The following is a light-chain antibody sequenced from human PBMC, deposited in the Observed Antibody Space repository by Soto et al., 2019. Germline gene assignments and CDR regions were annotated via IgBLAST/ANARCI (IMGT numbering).Light chain of an antibody. CDR2: YDD. Sequence: QSVLTQPPSVSEAPRQRVTISCSGSTSNIGNNAVSWYQQLPGKAPKLLIYYDDLLPSGVSDRFSGSKSGTSASLAISGLQSEDEADYFCAAWDDGLNGVIFGGGTKLTVL. J-gene: IGLJ2*01. CDR1: TSNIGNNA. CDR3: AAWDDGLNGVI. V-gene: IGLV1-36*01.